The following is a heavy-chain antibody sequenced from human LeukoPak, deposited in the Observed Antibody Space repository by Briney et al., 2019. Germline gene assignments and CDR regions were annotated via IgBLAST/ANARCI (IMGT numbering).Heavy chain of an antibody. D-gene: IGHD3-3*01. Sequence: GASVKVSCKASGYTFTGYYMHWVRQAPGQGLEWMGRINPNSGGTNYAQKFQGRVTMTRDTSISTAYMELSRLRSDDTAVYYCARDTSDFWSGYYSSGAFDIWGQGTMVTASS. CDR1: GYTFTGYY. J-gene: IGHJ3*02. V-gene: IGHV1-2*06. CDR2: INPNSGGT. CDR3: ARDTSDFWSGYYSSGAFDI.